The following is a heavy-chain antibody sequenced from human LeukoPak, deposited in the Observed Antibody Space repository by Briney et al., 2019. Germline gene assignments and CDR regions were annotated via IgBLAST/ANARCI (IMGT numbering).Heavy chain of an antibody. CDR1: GFTFISYD. Sequence: GGSLRLSCAASGFTFISYDMHWVRQATGGGLEWVSAIGTGGDTYYPGSVKGRFTISRENAKSSLYLQMNSLRAGDTAVYYCVRGRKEDYGSGVDDAFDIWGQGTMVTVSS. CDR3: VRGRKEDYGSGVDDAFDI. J-gene: IGHJ3*02. CDR2: IGTGGDT. D-gene: IGHD6-19*01. V-gene: IGHV3-13*01.